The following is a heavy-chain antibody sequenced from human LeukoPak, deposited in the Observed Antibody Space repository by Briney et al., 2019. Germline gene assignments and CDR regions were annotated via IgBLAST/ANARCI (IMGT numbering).Heavy chain of an antibody. CDR1: GFTFSTYG. V-gene: IGHV3-23*01. D-gene: IGHD6-19*01. CDR2: ISDSGGNT. J-gene: IGHJ4*02. CDR3: AKDPWGAVAGT. Sequence: GGSLRLSCTASGFTFSTYGMSWARQAPGKGLEWVSSISDSGGNTYYADSMKGRFTISRDNSKNTLYLQMDSLRAEDSAVYYCAKDPWGAVAGTWGQGTLVTVSS.